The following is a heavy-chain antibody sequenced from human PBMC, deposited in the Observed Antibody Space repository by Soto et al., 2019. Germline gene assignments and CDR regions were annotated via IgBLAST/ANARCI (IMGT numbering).Heavy chain of an antibody. CDR3: ASLSFGDFLLDY. Sequence: PSETLSLTCTVSGCSISSYYWSWIRQPPGKGLEWIGYIYYSGSTNYNPSLKSRVTISVDTSKNQFSLKLSSVTAADTAVYYCASLSFGDFLLDYWGQGTLVTVSS. CDR1: GCSISSYY. V-gene: IGHV4-59*01. J-gene: IGHJ4*02. CDR2: IYYSGST. D-gene: IGHD4-17*01.